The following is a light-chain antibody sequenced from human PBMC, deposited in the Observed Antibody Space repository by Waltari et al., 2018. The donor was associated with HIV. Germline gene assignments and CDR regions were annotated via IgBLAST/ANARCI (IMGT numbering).Light chain of an antibody. CDR2: EVS. CDR3: SSFTTSNSLL. J-gene: IGLJ2*01. Sequence: QSALTQPASVSGSPGQSITVSCTGTSSAVGAYHYVSWYQQTPGTAPKLVIYEVSNRPSGISYRFSGSKSGNTASLTISGLQTEDEGDYYCSSFTTSNSLLFGGGTKVTVL. V-gene: IGLV2-14*01. CDR1: SSAVGAYHY.